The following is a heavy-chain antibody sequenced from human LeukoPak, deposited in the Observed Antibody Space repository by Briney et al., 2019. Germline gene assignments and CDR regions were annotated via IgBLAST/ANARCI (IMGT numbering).Heavy chain of an antibody. CDR1: GGSISSYY. V-gene: IGHV4-4*07. CDR3: ARGIRVGATFWFDP. D-gene: IGHD1-26*01. J-gene: IGHJ5*02. CDR2: IYTSGST. Sequence: SETLSLTCTVSGGSISSYYWSWIRQPAGKGLEWIGRIYTSGSTNYNPSLKSRVTMSVDTSKNQFSLKLSSVTAADTAVYYCARGIRVGATFWFDPWGQGTLVTVSS.